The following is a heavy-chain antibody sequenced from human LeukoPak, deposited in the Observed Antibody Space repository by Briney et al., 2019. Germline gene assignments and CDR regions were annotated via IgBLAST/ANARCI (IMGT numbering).Heavy chain of an antibody. J-gene: IGHJ4*01. V-gene: IGHV4-4*09. D-gene: IGHD6-19*01. CDR1: GAPISRVY. CDR2: IYNGVAT. Sequence: PSETLSVTCTASGAPISRVYWSWVRQPPGKGLEWIGNIYNGVATFFYPSLHSRVTLSVDTSKTQFSLQLASVTAADTAIYYCVQSTGWPGFDYWGHGILVSVSS. CDR3: VQSTGWPGFDY.